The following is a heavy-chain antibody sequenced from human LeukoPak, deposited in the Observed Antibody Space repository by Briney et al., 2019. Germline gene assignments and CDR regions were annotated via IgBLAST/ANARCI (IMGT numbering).Heavy chain of an antibody. J-gene: IGHJ4*02. V-gene: IGHV1-69*13. CDR2: IIPIFGTA. CDR3: ARDGGDYDSSGYPT. CDR1: GGTFSSYA. D-gene: IGHD3-22*01. Sequence: GASVKVSCKASGGTFSSYAISWVRQAPGQGLEWMGGIIPIFGTANYAQKFQGRVTITADESTSTAYMELSSLRSEDTAVYYCARDGGDYDSSGYPTWGQGTLVTVSS.